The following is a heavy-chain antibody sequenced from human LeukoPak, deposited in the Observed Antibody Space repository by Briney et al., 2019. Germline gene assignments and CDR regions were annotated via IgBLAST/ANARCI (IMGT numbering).Heavy chain of an antibody. Sequence: SETLSLTCTVSGGSISSGGYYWSWIRQHPGKGLEWIGYIYYSGSTYYNPSLKSRVTISVDTSKNQFSLKLSSVTAADTAVYYCARDAFEGTVDYWGQGTLVTVSS. V-gene: IGHV4-31*03. J-gene: IGHJ4*02. CDR2: IYYSGST. D-gene: IGHD1-1*01. CDR3: ARDAFEGTVDY. CDR1: GGSISSGGYY.